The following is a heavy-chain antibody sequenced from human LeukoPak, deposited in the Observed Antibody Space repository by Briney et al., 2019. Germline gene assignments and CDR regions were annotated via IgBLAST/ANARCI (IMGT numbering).Heavy chain of an antibody. V-gene: IGHV1-69*05. D-gene: IGHD6-6*01. J-gene: IGHJ4*02. Sequence: GASVKVSCKASGGTFSSYAISWVRQAPGQGLEWMGRIIPFFGTANYAQKFQGRVTITTDESTSTAYMELSSLRSEDTAVYYCAREPWSSSSQYYFDYWGQGTLVTVSS. CDR1: GGTFSSYA. CDR3: AREPWSSSSQYYFDY. CDR2: IIPFFGTA.